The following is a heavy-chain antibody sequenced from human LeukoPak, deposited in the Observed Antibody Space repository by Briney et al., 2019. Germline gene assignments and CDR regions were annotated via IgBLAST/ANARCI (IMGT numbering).Heavy chain of an antibody. CDR1: GGSISSYY. V-gene: IGHV4-59*01. D-gene: IGHD6-19*01. J-gene: IGHJ6*02. Sequence: SETLSLTCTVSGGSISSYYWSWIRQPPGKGLEWIGYVYYSGSTNYNPSLKSRVTISVDTSKNQFSLKLSSVTAADTAVYYCAREGGIAVAGYYYGMDVWGQGTTVTVSS. CDR2: VYYSGST. CDR3: AREGGIAVAGYYYGMDV.